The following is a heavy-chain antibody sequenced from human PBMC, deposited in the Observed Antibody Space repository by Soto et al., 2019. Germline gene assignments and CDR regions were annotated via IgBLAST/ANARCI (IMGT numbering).Heavy chain of an antibody. V-gene: IGHV2-5*01. CDR1: GISLSTSGVG. CDR2: VYWNDDK. CDR3: ARGLATLPVFAFDI. D-gene: IGHD1-1*01. Sequence: SGPTLVNPTQTLTLTCTLSGISLSTSGVGLGWIRQTPGKALEWLALVYWNDDKHYSPSLKSRLTITKDTSKNQAILTMTNMDPVDAATYYCARGLATLPVFAFDIWGQGTVVTVSS. J-gene: IGHJ3*02.